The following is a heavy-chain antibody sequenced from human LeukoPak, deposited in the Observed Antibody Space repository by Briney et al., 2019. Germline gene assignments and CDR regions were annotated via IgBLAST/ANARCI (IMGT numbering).Heavy chain of an antibody. CDR2: INRDGSTT. CDR3: ARGNYYGMDV. Sequence: PGGSLRLTCAASESTFSKFWMHWVRQAPGKGLVRVSGINRDGSTTTYADSVKGRFTVSRDNAKNTLYLQMNSLRAEDTAVYYCARGNYYGMDVWGQGTTVTVSS. V-gene: IGHV3-74*03. J-gene: IGHJ6*02. D-gene: IGHD2/OR15-2a*01. CDR1: ESTFSKFW.